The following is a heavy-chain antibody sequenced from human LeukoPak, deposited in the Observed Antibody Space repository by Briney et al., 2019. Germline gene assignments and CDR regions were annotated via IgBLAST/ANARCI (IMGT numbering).Heavy chain of an antibody. V-gene: IGHV4-39*07. CDR1: GGSISSSSYY. Sequence: PSETLSLTCTVSGGSISSSSYYWGWIRQPPGKGLEWIGSIYYSGSTYYNPSFKSRVTISVDTSKNQFSLKLSSVTAADTAVYYCARDGFYGDYQSPFDYWGQGTLVTVSS. CDR3: ARDGFYGDYQSPFDY. CDR2: IYYSGST. J-gene: IGHJ4*02. D-gene: IGHD4-17*01.